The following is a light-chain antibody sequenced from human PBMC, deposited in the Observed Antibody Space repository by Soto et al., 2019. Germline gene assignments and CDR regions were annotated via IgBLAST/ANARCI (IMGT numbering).Light chain of an antibody. CDR2: GAS. CDR3: QQFRT. CDR1: ESVSSN. Sequence: EIVMTQSPATLSVSPGERATLSCRASESVSSNLAWYEQKPGQAPRLLIYGASTRATGIPARFSGSGSGTDFTLTISSLPSEDLAVYYCQQFRTFGQGTKVEIK. J-gene: IGKJ1*01. V-gene: IGKV3-15*01.